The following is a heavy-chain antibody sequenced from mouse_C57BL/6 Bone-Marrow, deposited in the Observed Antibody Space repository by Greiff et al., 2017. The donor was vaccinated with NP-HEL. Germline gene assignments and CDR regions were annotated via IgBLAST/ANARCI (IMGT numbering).Heavy chain of an antibody. V-gene: IGHV1-26*01. CDR1: GYTFTDYY. CDR2: INPNNGGT. J-gene: IGHJ3*01. Sequence: VQLQQSGPELVKPGASVKISCKASGYTFTDYYMNWVKQSHGKSLEWIGDINPNNGGTSYNQKFKGKATLTVDKSSSTAYMELRSLTSEDSAVYYCARWTGGFAYWGQGTLVTVSA. D-gene: IGHD4-1*01. CDR3: ARWTGGFAY.